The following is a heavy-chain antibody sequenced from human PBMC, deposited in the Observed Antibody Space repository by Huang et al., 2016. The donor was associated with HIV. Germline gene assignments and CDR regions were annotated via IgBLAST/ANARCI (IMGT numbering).Heavy chain of an antibody. CDR1: GGTFSSYA. J-gene: IGHJ5*02. Sequence: QVQLVQSGAEVKKPGSSVRVSCEASGGTFSSYAINWVRQAPGQGVEWRGGIIPILGTPNYEQKFQGRVTITADESTSTAYMELSSLRSDDTAVYYCARDRKYDNAWYWFDPWGQGTLVTVSS. CDR2: IIPILGTP. CDR3: ARDRKYDNAWYWFDP. D-gene: IGHD1-1*01. V-gene: IGHV1-69*01.